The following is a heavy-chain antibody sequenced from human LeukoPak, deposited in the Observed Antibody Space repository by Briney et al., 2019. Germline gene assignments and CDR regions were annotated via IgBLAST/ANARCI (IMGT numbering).Heavy chain of an antibody. V-gene: IGHV4-59*08. CDR3: ARLEMATMGIDY. Sequence: PSETLSLTCTVSGGSISSYYWSWIRQPPGKGLKWIGYIYYSGSTNYNPSLKSRVTISVDTSKNQFSLKLSSVTAADTAVYYCARLEMATMGIDYWGQGTLVTVSS. D-gene: IGHD5-24*01. CDR2: IYYSGST. J-gene: IGHJ4*02. CDR1: GGSISSYY.